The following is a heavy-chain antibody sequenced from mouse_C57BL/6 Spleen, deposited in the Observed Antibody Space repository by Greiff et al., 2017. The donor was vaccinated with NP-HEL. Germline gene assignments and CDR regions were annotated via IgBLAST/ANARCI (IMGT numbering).Heavy chain of an antibody. CDR1: GYTFTSYG. CDR3: EGGLRGFAY. D-gene: IGHD2-4*01. V-gene: IGHV1-81*01. Sequence: VQRVESGAELARPGASVKLSCKASGYTFTSYGISWVKQRTGQGLEWIGEIYPRSGNTYYNEKFKGKATLTADKSSSTAYMELRSLTSEDSAVYFCEGGLRGFAYWGQGTLVTVSA. J-gene: IGHJ3*01. CDR2: IYPRSGNT.